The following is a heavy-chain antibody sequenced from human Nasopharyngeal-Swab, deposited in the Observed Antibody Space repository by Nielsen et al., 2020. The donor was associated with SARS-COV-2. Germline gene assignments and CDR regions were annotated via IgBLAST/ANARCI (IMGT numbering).Heavy chain of an antibody. CDR1: GFTFDDYA. D-gene: IGHD6-13*01. CDR3: VGSSWSLYYYGMDV. V-gene: IGHV3-43D*03. CDR2: ISWDGGST. J-gene: IGHJ6*02. Sequence: GGSLRLSCAASGFTFDDYAMHWVRQAPGKGLEWVSLISWDGGSTYYADSVKGRFTISRDNSKNSLYLQMNSLRAEDTALYYCVGSSWSLYYYGMDVWGQGTTVTVSS.